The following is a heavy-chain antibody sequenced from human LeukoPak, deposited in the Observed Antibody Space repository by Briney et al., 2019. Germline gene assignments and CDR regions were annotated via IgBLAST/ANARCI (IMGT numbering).Heavy chain of an antibody. V-gene: IGHV4-34*01. CDR2: INHSGST. Sequence: PSETLSLTCAVYGGSFSGYYWSLIRQPPWKGLEWIGEINHSGSTNYNPSLKSRVTISVDTSKNQFSLKLSSVTAADTAVYYCATSRDYVWGSYSFWGQGTLVTVSS. CDR3: ATSRDYVWGSYSF. CDR1: GGSFSGYY. J-gene: IGHJ4*02. D-gene: IGHD3-16*01.